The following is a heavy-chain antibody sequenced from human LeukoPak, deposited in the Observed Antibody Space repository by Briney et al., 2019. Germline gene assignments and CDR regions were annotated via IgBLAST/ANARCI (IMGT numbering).Heavy chain of an antibody. CDR3: ARQQGFYDAFDI. CDR2: IYYSGST. CDR1: GGSINSYY. J-gene: IGHJ3*02. V-gene: IGHV4-59*08. Sequence: AETLTLTCTVSGGSINSYYWSWIRQPPGKGLEWIGYIYYSGSTNYNPSLKRRVTISVETSKNQSSLKLSSLTAADTAVYYCARQQGFYDAFDIWGQGTMLTVSS.